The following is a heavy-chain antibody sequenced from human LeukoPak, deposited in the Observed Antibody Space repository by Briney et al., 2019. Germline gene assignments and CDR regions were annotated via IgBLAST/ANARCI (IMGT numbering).Heavy chain of an antibody. CDR2: IRYDGSNK. Sequence: PGGSLRLSCAASGFTFSSYGMHWVRQAPGKGLEWVAFIRYDGSNKYYADSVKGRFTISRDNSKNTLYLQMNSLRAEDTAVYYCAKDLWSAVPAASWPDAFDIWGQGTMVTVSS. D-gene: IGHD2-2*01. V-gene: IGHV3-30*02. CDR1: GFTFSSYG. J-gene: IGHJ3*02. CDR3: AKDLWSAVPAASWPDAFDI.